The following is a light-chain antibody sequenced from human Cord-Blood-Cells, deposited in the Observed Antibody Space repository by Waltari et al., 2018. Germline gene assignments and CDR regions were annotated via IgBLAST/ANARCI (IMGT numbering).Light chain of an antibody. V-gene: IGLV2-14*01. CDR1: ISDVGGYNN. CDR3: SSYTSSSTYV. J-gene: IGLJ1*01. Sequence: QSALTQPASVSGSPGQSITISYTGTISDVGGYNNVSWYQQHPGKAAKPMIYDVSNRPSGVSNRSSGSKSGNTASLTISGLQAEDESDYYCSSYTSSSTYVFGTGTKVTVL. CDR2: DVS.